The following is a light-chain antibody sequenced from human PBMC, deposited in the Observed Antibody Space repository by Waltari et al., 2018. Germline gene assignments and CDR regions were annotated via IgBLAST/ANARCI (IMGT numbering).Light chain of an antibody. J-gene: IGLJ2*01. CDR3: ATWDDSLNSPV. CDR1: WSNLGSPT. CDR2: GNN. V-gene: IGLV1-44*01. Sequence: QSVLTQPPSASGTPGPRVPIPCSGSWSNLGSPTGSWHPQLPRTAPNLPIYGNNQRPSGVPDRFSGSKSVTSASLTISGLQSEDEATYYCATWDDSLNSPVLGGGTKLTVL.